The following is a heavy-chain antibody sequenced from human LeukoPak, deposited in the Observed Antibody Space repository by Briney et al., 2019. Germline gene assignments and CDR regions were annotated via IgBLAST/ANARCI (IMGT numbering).Heavy chain of an antibody. D-gene: IGHD5/OR15-5a*01. CDR1: GFTFSSYW. J-gene: IGHJ4*02. V-gene: IGHV3-7*01. CDR2: IKLDGSEK. CDR3: ARINSVNYYFDY. Sequence: PGGSLRLSCAASGFTFSSYWMSWVRQVPGKGLACVANIKLDGSEKYYVDSVKGRFTIYRDDAKNSLYLQMTSLRAEDTAVYYCARINSVNYYFDYWGQGTLVAVSS.